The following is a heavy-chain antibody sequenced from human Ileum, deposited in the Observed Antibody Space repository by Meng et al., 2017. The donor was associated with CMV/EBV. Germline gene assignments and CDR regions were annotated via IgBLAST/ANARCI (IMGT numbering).Heavy chain of an antibody. D-gene: IGHD4-11*01. CDR1: GGSFSGYY. V-gene: IGHV4-34*01. Sequence: QVPLQGWGAGLLKPSGTLSLTCAGYGGSFSGYYWSWIRQVPGKGLEWIGEFNHYGSTNYNPSLKSRVTISVDTSKNQFSLNLSSVTAADTAVYYCASGKSNLEYWGQGTLVTVSS. CDR3: ASGKSNLEY. CDR2: FNHYGST. J-gene: IGHJ4*02.